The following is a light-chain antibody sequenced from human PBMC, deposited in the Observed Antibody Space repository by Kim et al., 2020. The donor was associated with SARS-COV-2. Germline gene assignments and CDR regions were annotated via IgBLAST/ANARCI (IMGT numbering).Light chain of an antibody. Sequence: VSPGERVTLSCRASQSVHSNLAWYQQKPGQAPRLLIYGASTRATGIPDRFSGSGSGTDFTLSISSLQSEDFALYYCQQYNNWPPLTFGGGTKLEI. CDR3: QQYNNWPPLT. V-gene: IGKV3-15*01. J-gene: IGKJ4*01. CDR1: QSVHSN. CDR2: GAS.